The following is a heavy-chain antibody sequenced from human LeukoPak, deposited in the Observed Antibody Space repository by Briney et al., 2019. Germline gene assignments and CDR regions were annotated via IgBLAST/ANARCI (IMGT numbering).Heavy chain of an antibody. CDR1: GFTFSSYW. CDR2: IKSKTDGGTR. D-gene: IGHD6-13*01. CDR3: TTDSSSWYNAFDI. J-gene: IGHJ3*02. Sequence: GGSLRLSCAASGFTFSSYWMNWARQAPGKGLEWVGRIKSKTDGGTRDYAAPVKGRFAISRDDSKNTLYLQMNSLKTEDTAVYFCTTDSSSWYNAFDIWGQGTMVTVSS. V-gene: IGHV3-15*07.